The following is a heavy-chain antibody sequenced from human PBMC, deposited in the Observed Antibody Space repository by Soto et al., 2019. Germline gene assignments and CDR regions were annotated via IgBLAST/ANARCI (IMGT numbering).Heavy chain of an antibody. Sequence: EVQLLESGGGLVQPGGSLRLSCAASGFTFSSYAMSWVRQAPGKGLEWVSAISGSGGSTYYADSVKGRFTISRDNSKNTLYLQMNSLRAEDTAVYYCARDLGPHPSTFFGVGHYGMDVWGQGTTVTVSS. J-gene: IGHJ6*02. V-gene: IGHV3-23*01. CDR3: ARDLGPHPSTFFGVGHYGMDV. CDR1: GFTFSSYA. CDR2: ISGSGGST. D-gene: IGHD3-3*01.